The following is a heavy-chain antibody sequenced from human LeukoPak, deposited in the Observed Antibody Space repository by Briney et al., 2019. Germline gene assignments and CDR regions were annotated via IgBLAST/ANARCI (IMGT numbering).Heavy chain of an antibody. D-gene: IGHD6-13*01. J-gene: IGHJ6*03. CDR1: GFTFSSYW. V-gene: IGHV3-7*01. Sequence: GGSLRLSCAASGFTFSSYWMSWVRQAPGKGLEWVANIKQDGSEKYYVDSVKGRFTISRDNAKNSLYLQMNSLRAEDTAVYYCARVYSSSWYRVLNYYYYMDVWGKGTTVTVPS. CDR3: ARVYSSSWYRVLNYYYYMDV. CDR2: IKQDGSEK.